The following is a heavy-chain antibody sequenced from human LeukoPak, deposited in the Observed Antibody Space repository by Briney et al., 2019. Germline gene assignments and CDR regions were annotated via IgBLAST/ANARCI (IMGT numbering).Heavy chain of an antibody. V-gene: IGHV3-30*02. CDR2: IRYDGSNK. Sequence: GGPLRLSCAASGFTLNSYGMHWVRQAPGKGLEWVAFIRYDGSNKYYADSVKGRFTISRDNSENTLWLQMTSLRAEDTAVYYCAKAPVRGVISHLDYWGQGTLVTVSS. CDR3: AKAPVRGVISHLDY. J-gene: IGHJ4*02. D-gene: IGHD3-10*01. CDR1: GFTLNSYG.